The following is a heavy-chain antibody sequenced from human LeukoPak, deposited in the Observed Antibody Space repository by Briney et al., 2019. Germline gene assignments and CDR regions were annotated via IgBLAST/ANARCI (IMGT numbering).Heavy chain of an antibody. J-gene: IGHJ6*03. CDR1: GFTFSSYG. D-gene: IGHD6-13*01. CDR3: ARDREPYSSSWTSYYYYYYMDV. Sequence: GGSLRLSCAASGFTFSSYGMSWVRQAPGKGLEWVSAISGSGGSTYYADSVKGRFTISRDNAKNSLYLQMNSLRAEDTAVYYCARDREPYSSSWTSYYYYYYMDVWGKGTTVTISS. V-gene: IGHV3-23*01. CDR2: ISGSGGST.